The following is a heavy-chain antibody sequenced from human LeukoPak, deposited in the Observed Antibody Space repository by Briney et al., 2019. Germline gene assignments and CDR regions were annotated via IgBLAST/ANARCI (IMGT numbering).Heavy chain of an antibody. J-gene: IGHJ4*02. V-gene: IGHV3-30-3*01. CDR2: ISYDGSNK. CDR1: GLTLSSHW. CDR3: ARDGSSGWTWYFDY. D-gene: IGHD6-19*01. Sequence: GGSLRLSCEVSGLTLSSHWMTWVRQAPGKGLEWVAVISYDGSNKYYADSVKGRFTISRDNSKNTLYLQMNSLRAEDTAVYYCARDGSSGWTWYFDYWGQGTLVTVSS.